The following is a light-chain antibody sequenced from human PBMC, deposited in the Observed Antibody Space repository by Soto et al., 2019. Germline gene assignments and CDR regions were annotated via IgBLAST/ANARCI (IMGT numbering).Light chain of an antibody. CDR2: DVS. Sequence: QSVLTQPASVSGSPGQSITISCTGTSSDVGGYNYVSWYQRHPGKAPKLMIYDVSNRPSGVSNRFSGSKSGNTASLTISGLQAEDGADYHCSSYTSTSIVFGTGTKVTVL. V-gene: IGLV2-14*01. CDR1: SSDVGGYNY. J-gene: IGLJ1*01. CDR3: SSYTSTSIV.